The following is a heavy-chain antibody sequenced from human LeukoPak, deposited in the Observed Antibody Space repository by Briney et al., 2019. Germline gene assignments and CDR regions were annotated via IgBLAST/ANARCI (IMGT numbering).Heavy chain of an antibody. J-gene: IGHJ6*03. D-gene: IGHD3-10*01. CDR1: GFTFSSYV. CDR3: ARVEEGYGSGRRENYYYYYMDV. Sequence: PGRSLRLSCAASGFTFSSYVMHWVRQAPGKGLEWVAIISYDGSNEYYADSVKGRFTISRDNSKNTLYLQMNSLRAADTAVYYCARVEEGYGSGRRENYYYYYMDVWGKGTTVTISS. V-gene: IGHV3-30*04. CDR2: ISYDGSNE.